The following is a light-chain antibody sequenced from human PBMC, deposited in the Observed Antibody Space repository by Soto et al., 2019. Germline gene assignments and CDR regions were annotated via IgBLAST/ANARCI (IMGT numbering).Light chain of an antibody. J-gene: IGLJ2*01. CDR1: SSDVGDYNY. V-gene: IGLV2-8*01. Sequence: QSALTQPPSASGSPGQSVTIYCTGTSSDVGDYNYVSWYQQHPGKAPKLMIYEVSKRPSGVPDRFSGSKSGNTASLTVSGLQAEDEADYYCSSYAGSNNFVFGGGTKVTVL. CDR2: EVS. CDR3: SSYAGSNNFV.